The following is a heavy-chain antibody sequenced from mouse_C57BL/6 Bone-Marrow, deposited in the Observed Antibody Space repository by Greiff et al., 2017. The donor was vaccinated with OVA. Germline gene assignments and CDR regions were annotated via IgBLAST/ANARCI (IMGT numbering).Heavy chain of an antibody. J-gene: IGHJ3*01. D-gene: IGHD2-2*01. CDR3: TRMELLWLRRRDSWFAY. CDR1: GYTFTDYE. Sequence: VQLQQSGAELVRPGASVTLSCKASGYTFTDYEMHWVKQTPVHGLEWIGAIDPETGGTAYNQKFKGKAILTADKSSSTAYMELRSLTSEDSAVYYCTRMELLWLRRRDSWFAYWGQGTLVTVSA. V-gene: IGHV1-15*01. CDR2: IDPETGGT.